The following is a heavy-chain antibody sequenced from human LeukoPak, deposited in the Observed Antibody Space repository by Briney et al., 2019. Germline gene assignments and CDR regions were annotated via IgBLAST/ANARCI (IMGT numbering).Heavy chain of an antibody. CDR1: GGSFSGYY. CDR2: INHSGST. V-gene: IGHV4-34*01. CDR3: AAVAEYYFDY. Sequence: SETLSLTCAVYGGSFSGYYWSWIRQPPGKGLEWIGEINHSGSTNYNPSLKSRVTISVDTSKNQFSLKLSSVTAADTAVYYCAAVAEYYFDYWGQGTLVTVSS. J-gene: IGHJ4*02. D-gene: IGHD6-19*01.